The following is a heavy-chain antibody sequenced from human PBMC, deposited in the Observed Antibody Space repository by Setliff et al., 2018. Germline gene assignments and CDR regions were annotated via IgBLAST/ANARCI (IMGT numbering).Heavy chain of an antibody. CDR1: GYTFTSYG. CDR3: ARDLLYSGSYFGYYYGMDV. J-gene: IGHJ6*02. V-gene: IGHV1-18*01. CDR2: ISAYNGNT. D-gene: IGHD1-26*01. Sequence: ASVKVSCKASGYTFTSYGISWVRQAPGQGLEWMGWISAYNGNTNYAQKLQGRVTMTTDTSTSTAYMELRSLRSDDTAVYYCARDLLYSGSYFGYYYGMDVWGQGTTVTVSS.